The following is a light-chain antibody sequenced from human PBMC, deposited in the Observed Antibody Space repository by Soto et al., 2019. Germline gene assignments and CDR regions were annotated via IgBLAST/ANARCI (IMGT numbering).Light chain of an antibody. V-gene: IGKV3-20*01. J-gene: IGKJ4*01. Sequence: ETVLTQSPSILSLSPGERATLSCRASQNVRSSSLAWYQQKPGQAPRLLIYAASTRVTGVADRFGGSGSGTDFTLTISRLEAEDFAVYHCQQYGDSITFGGGTKVDIK. CDR1: QNVRSSS. CDR2: AAS. CDR3: QQYGDSIT.